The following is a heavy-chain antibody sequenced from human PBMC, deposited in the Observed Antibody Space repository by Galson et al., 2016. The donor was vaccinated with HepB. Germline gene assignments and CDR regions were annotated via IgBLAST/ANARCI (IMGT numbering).Heavy chain of an antibody. Sequence: SLRLSCAVSGITFSNYWMTWVRQAPGKGLEWVSLISGSGESTYYAESVKRRFSISRDNSKNMLYLQMNSLRAEDTAIYYCAKDGQLWFRYYDYWGQGNRVTVSS. CDR3: AKDGQLWFRYYDY. J-gene: IGHJ4*02. CDR2: ISGSGEST. D-gene: IGHD3-10*01. CDR1: GITFSNYW. V-gene: IGHV3-23*01.